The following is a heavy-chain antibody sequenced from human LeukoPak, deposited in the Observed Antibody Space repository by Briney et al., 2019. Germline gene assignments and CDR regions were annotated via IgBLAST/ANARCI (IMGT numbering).Heavy chain of an antibody. Sequence: GGSLRLSCAASGFTVSDNYMSWFRQAPGKGLEWLSVIDSGGNTIYADSVRGRFTISRDNSKNTLYLQMNSLRAEDTAVYYCANPVGELLYEQLRPIRWGQGTLVTVSS. J-gene: IGHJ4*02. D-gene: IGHD3-10*01. CDR2: IDSGGNT. V-gene: IGHV3-53*01. CDR1: GFTVSDNY. CDR3: ANPVGELLYEQLRPIR.